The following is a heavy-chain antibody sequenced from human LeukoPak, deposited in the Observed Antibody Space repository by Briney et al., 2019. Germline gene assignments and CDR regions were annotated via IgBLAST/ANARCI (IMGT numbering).Heavy chain of an antibody. CDR1: GGSISSSSYY. CDR2: IYYSGST. V-gene: IGHV4-39*07. CDR3: ARPYYYDSSGYPL. J-gene: IGHJ4*02. Sequence: SETLSLTCTVSGGSISSSSYYWGWIRQPPGKGLEWIGSIYYSGSTYYNPSLKSRVTISVDTSKNQFSLKLSSVTAADTAVYYCARPYYYDSSGYPLWGQGTLVTVSS. D-gene: IGHD3-22*01.